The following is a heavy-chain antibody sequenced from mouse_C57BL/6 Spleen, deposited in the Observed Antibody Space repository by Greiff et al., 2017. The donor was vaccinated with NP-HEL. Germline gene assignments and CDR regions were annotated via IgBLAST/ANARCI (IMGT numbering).Heavy chain of an antibody. CDR2: IFPGSGST. J-gene: IGHJ3*01. Sequence: VQLQQSGPELVKPGASVKISCKASGYTFTDYYINWVKQRPGQGLEWIGWIFPGSGSTYYNEKFKGKATLTVDKSSSTAYMLLSSLTSEDSAVYFCARSFYYYGSSSAWFAYWGQGTLVTVSA. D-gene: IGHD1-1*01. CDR3: ARSFYYYGSSSAWFAY. CDR1: GYTFTDYY. V-gene: IGHV1-75*01.